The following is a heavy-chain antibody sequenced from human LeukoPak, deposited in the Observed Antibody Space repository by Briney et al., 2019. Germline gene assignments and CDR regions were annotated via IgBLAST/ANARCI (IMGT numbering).Heavy chain of an antibody. J-gene: IGHJ4*02. CDR2: INPNSGGT. Sequence: ASVKVSCKASGYTFTGYYMHWVRQAPGQGLEWMGWINPNSGGTNYAQKFQGWVTMTRDTSISTAYMELSRLRSDDTAVYYCARASYYDSSGYYYTRYYFDYWGQGTLVTVSS. CDR3: ARASYYDSSGYYYTRYYFDY. V-gene: IGHV1-2*04. D-gene: IGHD3-22*01. CDR1: GYTFTGYY.